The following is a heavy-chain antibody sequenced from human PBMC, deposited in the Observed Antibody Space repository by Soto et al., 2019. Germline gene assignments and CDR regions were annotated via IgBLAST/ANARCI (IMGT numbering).Heavy chain of an antibody. D-gene: IGHD2-15*01. CDR1: GFTFSNYG. CDR3: AEDGAPLYCSRSSCHPAGAY. CDR2: ISYDGSHK. V-gene: IGHV3-30*18. Sequence: QVQLVESGGGVVQPGRSLRLSCAGSGFTFSNYGLHWVRQAPGKGLEWVAVISYDGSHKYYADSVKGRFTISRDNSNNMLYLQMDSLRDEETAVYYCAEDGAPLYCSRSSCHPAGAYWGQGTLVTVSS. J-gene: IGHJ4*02.